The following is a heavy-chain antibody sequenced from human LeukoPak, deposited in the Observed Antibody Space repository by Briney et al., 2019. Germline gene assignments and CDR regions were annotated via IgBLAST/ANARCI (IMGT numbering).Heavy chain of an antibody. V-gene: IGHV3-23*01. D-gene: IGHD1-1*01. CDR3: ARRLNTFDY. Sequence: GGSLRLSCAASGFTFSSYAMSWVRQAPGEGLECVSSISGSGGSTYYADSVKGRLTISRDNSKNTLYLQMNSLRAEDTAVYYCARRLNTFDYWGQGTMVTVSS. CDR1: GFTFSSYA. CDR2: ISGSGGST. J-gene: IGHJ4*02.